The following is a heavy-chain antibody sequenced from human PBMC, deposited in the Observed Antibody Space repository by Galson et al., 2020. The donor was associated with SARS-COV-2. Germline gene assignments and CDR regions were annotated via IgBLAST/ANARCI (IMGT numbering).Heavy chain of an antibody. CDR1: GFTFSSYA. CDR2: ISGSGGST. D-gene: IGHD2-15*01. Sequence: GESLKISCAASGFTFSSYAMSWVRQAPGKGLEWVSAISGSGGSTYYADPVKGRFTISRDNSKNTLYLQMNSLRAEDTAVYYCAKAPGNVVVVAATYVPPEPNYYFDYWGQGTLVTVSS. CDR3: AKAPGNVVVVAATYVPPEPNYYFDY. J-gene: IGHJ4*02. V-gene: IGHV3-23*01.